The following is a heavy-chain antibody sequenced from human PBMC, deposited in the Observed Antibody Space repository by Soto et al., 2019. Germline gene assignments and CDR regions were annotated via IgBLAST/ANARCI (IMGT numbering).Heavy chain of an antibody. Sequence: PGGSLRLSCAASGLTVSSNYMSWVRQAPGKGLEWVSVIYSGGTTYYGDSVKGRFTVSRHNSKNTLYLQMNSLRAEDTAIYYCARWTAATGLDIWGQGTMVTVSS. CDR3: ARWTAATGLDI. D-gene: IGHD2-15*01. J-gene: IGHJ3*02. CDR1: GLTVSSNY. CDR2: IYSGGTT. V-gene: IGHV3-53*04.